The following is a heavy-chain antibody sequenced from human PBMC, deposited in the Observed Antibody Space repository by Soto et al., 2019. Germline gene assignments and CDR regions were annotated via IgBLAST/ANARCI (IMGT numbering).Heavy chain of an antibody. D-gene: IGHD3-16*01. CDR1: GFTFSSYA. J-gene: IGHJ4*02. CDR3: AKYRKGSMINTVFDY. V-gene: IGHV3-23*01. Sequence: GGSLRLSCAASGFTFSSYAMSWVRQAPGKGLEWVSAISGSGGSTYYADSVKGRFTISRDNSKNTLYLQMNSLRAEDTAVYYCAKYRKGSMINTVFDYWGQGTLVTVSS. CDR2: ISGSGGST.